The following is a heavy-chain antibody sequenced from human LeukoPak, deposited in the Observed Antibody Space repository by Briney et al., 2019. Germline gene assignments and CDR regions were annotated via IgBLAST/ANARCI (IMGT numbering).Heavy chain of an antibody. Sequence: GGSLRLSCAASGFTFSGSAMHWVRQASGKGLEWVGRIRSKANSYATAYAASVKGRFTISRDDSKNTAYLQMNSLKTEDTAVYYCTRDGPVPAKSTIVAFDIWGQGTMVTVSS. V-gene: IGHV3-73*01. CDR1: GFTFSGSA. CDR3: TRDGPVPAKSTIVAFDI. D-gene: IGHD2-2*01. CDR2: IRSKANSYAT. J-gene: IGHJ3*02.